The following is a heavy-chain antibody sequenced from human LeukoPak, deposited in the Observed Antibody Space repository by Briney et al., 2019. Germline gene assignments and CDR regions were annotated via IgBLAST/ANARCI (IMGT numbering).Heavy chain of an antibody. CDR3: ARARGSSWPYYYYYMDV. D-gene: IGHD6-13*01. CDR2: INPNSGGT. J-gene: IGHJ6*03. CDR1: GYTFTGYY. V-gene: IGHV1-2*02. Sequence: ASVKVSCKASGYTFTGYYMHWVRQAPGQGLEWMGWINPNSGGTNYAQKFQGRVTMTRDTSISTAYMELSRLRSDDTAVYYCARARGSSWPYYYYYMDVWGKGTTVTVSS.